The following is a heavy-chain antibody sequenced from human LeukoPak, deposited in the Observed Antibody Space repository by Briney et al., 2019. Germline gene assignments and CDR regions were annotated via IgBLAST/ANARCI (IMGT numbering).Heavy chain of an antibody. V-gene: IGHV1-69*13. CDR2: IIPIFGTA. J-gene: IGHJ4*02. CDR3: ARGPIVATIYFDY. D-gene: IGHD5-12*01. CDR1: GGTFSSYA. Sequence: SVKVSCKASGGTFSSYAISWVRQAPGQGLEWMGGIIPIFGTANYAQKFQGRVTITADESTGTAYMELSSLRSEDTAVYYCARGPIVATIYFDYWGQGTLVTVSS.